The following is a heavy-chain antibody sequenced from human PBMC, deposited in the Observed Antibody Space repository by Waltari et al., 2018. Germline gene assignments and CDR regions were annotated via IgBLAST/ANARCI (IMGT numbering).Heavy chain of an antibody. Sequence: EVQLVESGGGLVQPGRSLRLSCAASGFTFDDYAMHWVRQAPGKGLEWVSGISWNSGSIGYADSVKGRFTISRDNAKNSLYLQMNSLRAEDTALYYCAKDMVPELLQYGMDVWGQGPTVTVSS. CDR3: AKDMVPELLQYGMDV. D-gene: IGHD1-7*01. J-gene: IGHJ6*02. CDR1: GFTFDDYA. V-gene: IGHV3-9*01. CDR2: ISWNSGSI.